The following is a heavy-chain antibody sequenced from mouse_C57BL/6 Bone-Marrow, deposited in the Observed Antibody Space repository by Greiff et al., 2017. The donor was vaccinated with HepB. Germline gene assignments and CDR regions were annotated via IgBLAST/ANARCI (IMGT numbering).Heavy chain of an antibody. CDR2: IYPGDGDT. Sequence: VKLVESGPELVKPGASVKISCKASGYAFSSSWMNWVKQRPGKGLEWIGRIYPGDGDTNYNEKFESKATLTVDTSSSTAYMQLSSLTSEDSAVYYCASPHYYGSSYGDYWGQGTTLTVSS. CDR3: ASPHYYGSSYGDY. V-gene: IGHV1-82*01. CDR1: GYAFSSSW. J-gene: IGHJ2*01. D-gene: IGHD1-1*01.